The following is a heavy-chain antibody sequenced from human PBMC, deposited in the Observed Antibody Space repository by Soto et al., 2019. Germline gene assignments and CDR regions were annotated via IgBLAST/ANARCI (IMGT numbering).Heavy chain of an antibody. Sequence: GGSLRLSCAASGFTFSDYYMSWIRQAPGKGLEWVSYISSSGSTIYYADSVKGRFTISRDNAKNSLYLQMNSLRAEDTAVYYCARDAPGIYCSGGSCYSRPEYFQHWGQGTLVTVSS. V-gene: IGHV3-11*01. D-gene: IGHD2-15*01. J-gene: IGHJ1*01. CDR1: GFTFSDYY. CDR3: ARDAPGIYCSGGSCYSRPEYFQH. CDR2: ISSSGSTI.